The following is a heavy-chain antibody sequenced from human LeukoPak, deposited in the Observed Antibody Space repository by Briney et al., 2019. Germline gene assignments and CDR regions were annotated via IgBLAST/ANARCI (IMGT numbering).Heavy chain of an antibody. CDR3: ARGQRIAAAGTYWFDP. J-gene: IGHJ5*02. V-gene: IGHV4-4*07. D-gene: IGHD6-13*01. CDR1: GGSISSYY. CDR2: IHTSGST. Sequence: SETLSLTCTFSGGSISSYYWSWIRQPAGKGLEWIGRIHTSGSTNYNSSLKCRVTISVDTSKNQFSLKLSSVTAADTAVYYCARGQRIAAAGTYWFDPWGQGTLVTVSS.